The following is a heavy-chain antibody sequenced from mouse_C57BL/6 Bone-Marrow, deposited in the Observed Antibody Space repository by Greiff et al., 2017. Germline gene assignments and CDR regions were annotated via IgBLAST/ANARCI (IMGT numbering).Heavy chain of an antibody. V-gene: IGHV1-69*01. CDR2: IDPSDSYT. Sequence: QVQLQQPGAELVMPGASVKLSCKASGYTFTSYWMHWVKQRPGQGLEWIGEIDPSDSYTNYNQKFKGKSTLTVDKSSSTAYMQLSSLTSEDSAVYYCARGTLCWFAYWGQGTLVTVSA. D-gene: IGHD3-3*01. CDR3: ARGTLCWFAY. CDR1: GYTFTSYW. J-gene: IGHJ3*01.